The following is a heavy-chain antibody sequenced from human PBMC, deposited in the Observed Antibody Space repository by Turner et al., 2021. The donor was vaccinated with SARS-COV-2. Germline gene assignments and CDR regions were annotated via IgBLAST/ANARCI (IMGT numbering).Heavy chain of an antibody. CDR3: AKAHGYSYGGVDYYYYYGMDV. V-gene: IGHV3-23*04. J-gene: IGHJ6*02. Sequence: EVQLVESGGGLVQPGGSLRLSCAASGFTFSSYEMNWVRQAPGKGLEWVSAISGSGGSTYYADSVKGRFTISRDNSKNTLYLQMNSLRAEDTAVYYCAKAHGYSYGGVDYYYYYGMDVWGQGTTVTVSS. CDR2: ISGSGGST. D-gene: IGHD5-18*01. CDR1: GFTFSSYE.